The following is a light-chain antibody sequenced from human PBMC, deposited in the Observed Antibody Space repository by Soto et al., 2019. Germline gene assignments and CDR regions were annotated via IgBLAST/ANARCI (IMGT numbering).Light chain of an antibody. CDR1: TSNLGSGYD. CDR3: QSFDSSLSGCV. V-gene: IGLV1-40*01. J-gene: IGLJ1*01. CDR2: GFF. Sequence: QSVLTQPPSVSGAPGQRVTISCAGSTSNLGSGYDVHWYQQLPGAAPKLLIYGFFNRPSGIPDRFSGSRSGTSASLVITGLQAEDEADYYCQSFDSSLSGCVFGTGTKVTVL.